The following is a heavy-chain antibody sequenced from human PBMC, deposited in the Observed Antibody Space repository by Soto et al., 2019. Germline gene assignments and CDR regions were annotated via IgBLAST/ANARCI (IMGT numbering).Heavy chain of an antibody. CDR3: AKNQERELPRVIDF. Sequence: EVQLLESGGGLVQRGGSLRLSCAASGFPFSSYVMAWVRQAPGGGLEWVSSMSGSSSTTYYADSVRGRFTISRDRSKNTLYLQMSSLRAEDTALYYCAKNQERELPRVIDFWGQGTLVTVSS. CDR1: GFPFSSYV. J-gene: IGHJ4*02. V-gene: IGHV3-23*01. D-gene: IGHD1-7*01. CDR2: MSGSSSTT.